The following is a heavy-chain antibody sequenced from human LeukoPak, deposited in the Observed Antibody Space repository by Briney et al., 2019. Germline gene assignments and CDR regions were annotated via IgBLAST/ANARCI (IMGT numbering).Heavy chain of an antibody. CDR1: GYTFTSYD. CDR3: ARTPPYDYVWGSYRPLDY. CDR2: MNPNSGNT. J-gene: IGHJ4*02. D-gene: IGHD3-16*02. Sequence: GASVKVSCKASGYTFTSYDINWVRQATGQGLEWMGWMNPNSGNTGYAQKFQGRVTMTRDTSISTAYMELSRLRSDDTAVYYCARTPPYDYVWGSYRPLDYWGQGTLVTVSS. V-gene: IGHV1-8*01.